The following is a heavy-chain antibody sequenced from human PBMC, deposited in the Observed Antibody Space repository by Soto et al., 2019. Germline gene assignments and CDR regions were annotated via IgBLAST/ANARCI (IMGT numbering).Heavy chain of an antibody. J-gene: IGHJ5*02. CDR3: ARSDWFAP. V-gene: IGHV3-74*01. Sequence: PGGSLRLSCVASGITINDYWMSWVRQVPGKGLVWVSRIKSDGSVTSYADSVKGRFTISRDNAKNTLYLQMNSLRVEDTAVYYCARSDWFAPWGQGTLVTVSS. CDR2: IKSDGSVT. CDR1: GITINDYW.